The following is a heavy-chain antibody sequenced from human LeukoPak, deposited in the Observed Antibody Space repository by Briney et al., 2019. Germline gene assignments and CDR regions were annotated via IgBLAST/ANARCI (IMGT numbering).Heavy chain of an antibody. V-gene: IGHV3-30*03. Sequence: PGGSLRLSWAAAGFIFSSYGIHWVRQAPGKVLEWGAVISYDGSNKYCADSGEGVSTVAVKNYKNTLYLHMSSLRAEDTAVYYCARSPDTALPHFDCWGQGTLVTVSX. CDR3: ARSPDTALPHFDC. D-gene: IGHD5-18*01. CDR1: GFIFSSYG. CDR2: ISYDGSNK. J-gene: IGHJ4*02.